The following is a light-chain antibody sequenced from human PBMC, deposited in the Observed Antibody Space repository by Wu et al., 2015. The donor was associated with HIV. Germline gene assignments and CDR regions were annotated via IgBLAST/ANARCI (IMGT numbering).Light chain of an antibody. V-gene: IGKV3-15*01. Sequence: EVVMTQSPATLSVSPGERVTLSCRASESVTTSVVWYQQKPGQPPRLLIYGASNRATGVPARFSGSGSGTEFTLTISSPQSEDFAVYYCQQYYKWPPLTFGGGTRVEIK. CDR1: ESVTTS. CDR3: QQYYKWPPLT. CDR2: GAS. J-gene: IGKJ4*01.